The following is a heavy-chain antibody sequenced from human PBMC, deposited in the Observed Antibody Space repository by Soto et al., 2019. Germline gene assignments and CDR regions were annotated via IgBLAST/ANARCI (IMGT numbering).Heavy chain of an antibody. V-gene: IGHV4-39*02. J-gene: IGHJ4*02. Sequence: SETLSLTCSVSGDSVTSDTYYWGWIRQPPGRGLEWIGYFFYSENTYYNPSLKSRVTISVDSSKNHFSLNLNSVTAADSAIYYCVRGRGYSTGYFDYWGRGSQVTVSS. CDR2: FFYSENT. CDR3: VRGRGYSTGYFDY. CDR1: GDSVTSDTYY. D-gene: IGHD3-3*01.